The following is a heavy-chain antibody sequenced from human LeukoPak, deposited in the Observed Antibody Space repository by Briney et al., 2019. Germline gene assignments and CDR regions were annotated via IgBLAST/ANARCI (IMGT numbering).Heavy chain of an antibody. J-gene: IGHJ5*02. V-gene: IGHV4-4*09. CDR1: TGSISGYY. D-gene: IGHD6-6*01. CDR3: ARSPPAYSSSSEVGWFDP. Sequence: PSETLSLTCTVSTGSISGYYWSWIRQPPGKGLEWIGYIYSSGSTSYNPSLRSRVTMSVDTSKNQFSLILKSVTAADTAVYYCARSPPAYSSSSEVGWFDPRGQGTLVTVSS. CDR2: IYSSGST.